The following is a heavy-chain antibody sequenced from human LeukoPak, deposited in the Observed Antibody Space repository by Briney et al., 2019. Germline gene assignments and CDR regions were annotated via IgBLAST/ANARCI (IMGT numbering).Heavy chain of an antibody. Sequence: PGGSLRLSCAASGFTFSSYGMHWVRQAPGKGLEWVAFIRYDGSNKYYADSVKGRFTISRDNSKNTLYLQMNSLRAEDTAVYYCAKDHWGYCSSTSCSILGYWGQGTLVTVSS. V-gene: IGHV3-30*02. CDR2: IRYDGSNK. CDR1: GFTFSSYG. D-gene: IGHD2-2*01. CDR3: AKDHWGYCSSTSCSILGY. J-gene: IGHJ4*02.